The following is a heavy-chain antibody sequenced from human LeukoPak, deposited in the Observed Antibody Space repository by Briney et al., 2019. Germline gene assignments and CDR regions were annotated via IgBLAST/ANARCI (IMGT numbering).Heavy chain of an antibody. CDR2: IYYSGST. J-gene: IGHJ4*02. Sequence: PSETLSLTCTVSGGSISSYYWSWIRQPPGKGLEWIGYIYYSGSTNYNPSLKSRVTISVDTSKNQLSLKLSSVTAADTAVYYCASTKLGIFDYWGQGTLVTVSS. CDR1: GGSISSYY. CDR3: ASTKLGIFDY. V-gene: IGHV4-59*08. D-gene: IGHD7-27*01.